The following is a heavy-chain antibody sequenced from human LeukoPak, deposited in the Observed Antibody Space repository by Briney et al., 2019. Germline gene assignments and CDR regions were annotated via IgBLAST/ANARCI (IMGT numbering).Heavy chain of an antibody. CDR3: ARRIAAAGTDYFDY. D-gene: IGHD6-13*01. V-gene: IGHV5-51*01. CDR1: GYSFTSYW. Sequence: HGESLKISCKGSGYSFTSYWIGWVRQMPGKGLEWMGIIYPGDSDTRYSPSFQGQVTISADKSISTAYLQRSSLKASDTAMYYCARRIAAAGTDYFDYWGQGTLVTVSS. CDR2: IYPGDSDT. J-gene: IGHJ4*02.